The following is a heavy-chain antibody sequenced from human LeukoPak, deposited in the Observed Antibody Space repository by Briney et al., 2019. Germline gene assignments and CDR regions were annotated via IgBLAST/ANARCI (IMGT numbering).Heavy chain of an antibody. D-gene: IGHD2-2*01. V-gene: IGHV3-30*18. J-gene: IGHJ4*02. CDR3: AKDRVPHAGLSRGPLDS. Sequence: GGSLRLSCAASGFTFSYYGIHWVRQAPGKGLELVAVISYDGNYKSYVDSVKGRFTISRDNSKNTLYLQMNSLRAEDTAVYRAKDRVPHAGLSRGPLDSWGQGTLVTVSS. CDR2: ISYDGNYK. CDR1: GFTFSYYG.